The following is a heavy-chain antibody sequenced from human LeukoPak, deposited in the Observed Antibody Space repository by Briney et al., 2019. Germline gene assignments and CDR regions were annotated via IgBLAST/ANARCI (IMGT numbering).Heavy chain of an antibody. D-gene: IGHD3-9*01. Sequence: PSETLSLTCTVSGGSISSYYWSWIRQPPGGGLEWIGYIYYSGSTNYNPSLKSRVTISVDTSKNQFSLKLSSVTAADTAVYYCARHLVSKSRHNYFDYWGQGTPVTVSS. CDR3: ARHLVSKSRHNYFDY. CDR2: IYYSGST. J-gene: IGHJ4*02. V-gene: IGHV4-59*01. CDR1: GGSISSYY.